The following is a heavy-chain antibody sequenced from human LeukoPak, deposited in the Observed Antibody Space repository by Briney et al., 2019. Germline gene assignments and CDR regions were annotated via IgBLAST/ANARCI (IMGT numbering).Heavy chain of an antibody. D-gene: IGHD3-22*01. V-gene: IGHV4-31*03. CDR1: GGSISSGGYY. J-gene: IGHJ5*02. CDR2: IYYSGST. Sequence: SQTLSLTCTVSGGSISSGGYYWSWIRQHPGKGLEWIGYIYYSGSTYYNPSHKSRVTISVDTSKNQFSLKLSSVTAADTAVYYCARGIVVVTNNWFDPWGQGTLVTVSS. CDR3: ARGIVVVTNNWFDP.